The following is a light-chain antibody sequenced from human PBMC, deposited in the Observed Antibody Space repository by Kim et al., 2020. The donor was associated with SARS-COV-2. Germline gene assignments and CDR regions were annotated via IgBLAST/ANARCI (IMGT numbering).Light chain of an antibody. J-gene: IGKJ2*01. CDR2: GAS. CDR1: QSVNSN. CDR3: QQYDNWPPYT. V-gene: IGKV3-15*01. Sequence: VSPGVRATLSCRASQSVNSNLAWYQQQPGQAPRLLIYGASTRATDIPARFSGSGSGTEFTLIISSLQSEDIAVYYCQQYDNWPPYTFGQGTKLEI.